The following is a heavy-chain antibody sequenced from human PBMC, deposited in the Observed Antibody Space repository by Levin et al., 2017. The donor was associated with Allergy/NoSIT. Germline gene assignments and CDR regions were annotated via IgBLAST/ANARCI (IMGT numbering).Heavy chain of an antibody. CDR3: AREPPSSWVDY. Sequence: GESLKISCAASGFTFSSYAMHWVRQAPGKGLEWVAVISYDGSNKYYADSVKGRFTISRDNSKNTLYLQMNSLRAEDTAVYYCAREPPSSWVDYWGQGTLVTVSS. V-gene: IGHV3-30-3*01. CDR1: GFTFSSYA. J-gene: IGHJ4*02. CDR2: ISYDGSNK. D-gene: IGHD6-13*01.